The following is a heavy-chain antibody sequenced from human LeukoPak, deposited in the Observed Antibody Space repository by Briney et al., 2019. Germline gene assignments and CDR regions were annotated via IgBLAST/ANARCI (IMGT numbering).Heavy chain of an antibody. CDR3: ARQSCSGGSCNWFDP. V-gene: IGHV4-34*01. CDR2: INHSGSS. D-gene: IGHD2-15*01. CDR1: GGSFSAYY. J-gene: IGHJ5*02. Sequence: SETLSLTCAVYGGSFSAYYWTWIRQPPGKGLEWIGEINHSGSSNYNSSLRSRVTISVDTSYKQFSLKLSSVTAADTAVYYCARQSCSGGSCNWFDPWGQGTLVTVSS.